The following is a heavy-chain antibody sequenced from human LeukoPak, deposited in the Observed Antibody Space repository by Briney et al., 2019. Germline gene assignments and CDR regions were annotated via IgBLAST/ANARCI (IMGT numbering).Heavy chain of an antibody. D-gene: IGHD2-15*01. V-gene: IGHV3-23*01. Sequence: GGSLKLSCAASGFTFSSYAMSWVRQAPGKGLEWVSAIGGSGGSTYYADSVKGRFTISRDNSKNTLYLQMNSLRAEDTAVYYCAKDQETGGSCPTDYWGQGTLVTVSS. CDR2: IGGSGGST. CDR3: AKDQETGGSCPTDY. J-gene: IGHJ4*02. CDR1: GFTFSSYA.